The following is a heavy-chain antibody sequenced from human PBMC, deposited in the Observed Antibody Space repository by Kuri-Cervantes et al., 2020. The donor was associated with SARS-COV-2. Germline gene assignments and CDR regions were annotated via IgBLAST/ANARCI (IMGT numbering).Heavy chain of an antibody. J-gene: IGHJ4*02. D-gene: IGHD2-8*02. V-gene: IGHV3-23*03. CDR2: IYSGGSST. CDR3: AKDREVHDYWCSFDD. Sequence: GESLKISCAASGFTFRSYAMSWVRQAPGKGLEWVSVIYSGGSSTYYADSVKGRFTISRDNSKNTLYLQMNSLRAEDTAVYYCAKDREVHDYWCSFDDWGQGTLVTVSS. CDR1: GFTFRSYA.